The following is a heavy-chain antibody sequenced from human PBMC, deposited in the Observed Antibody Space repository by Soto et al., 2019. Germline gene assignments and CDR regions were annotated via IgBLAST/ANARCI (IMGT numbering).Heavy chain of an antibody. Sequence: GASVKVSCKASGGTFSSSAISWVRQAPGQGLEWVGGIIPIFGTANYAQKFQGRVTITADESTSTAYMELSSLRSEDTAVYYCARQLADYYGMDVWGQGTTVTVSS. D-gene: IGHD6-13*01. CDR1: GGTFSSSA. CDR3: ARQLADYYGMDV. J-gene: IGHJ6*02. CDR2: IIPIFGTA. V-gene: IGHV1-69*13.